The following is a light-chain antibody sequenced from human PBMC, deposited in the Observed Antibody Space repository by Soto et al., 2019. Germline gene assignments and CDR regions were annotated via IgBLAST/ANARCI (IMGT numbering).Light chain of an antibody. CDR3: QQYGTSRVT. Sequence: EIVLTQSPGTLSLSPGERGTLSCRASQSISSNDLAWYQHKPGQAPRLLIYGASSRATGIPDRFSGSGSGTDFTLTISRLEPEDFAVYYCQQYGTSRVTFGPGTKVDIK. V-gene: IGKV3-20*01. J-gene: IGKJ3*01. CDR1: QSISSND. CDR2: GAS.